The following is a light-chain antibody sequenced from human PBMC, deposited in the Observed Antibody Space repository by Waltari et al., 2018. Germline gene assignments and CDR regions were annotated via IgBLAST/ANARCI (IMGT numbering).Light chain of an antibody. CDR1: SSNIGAGYD. J-gene: IGLJ2*01. CDR3: QSYDSSLSGVI. Sequence: QSVLTQPPSVSGAPGQRITISCTGPSSNIGAGYDVHWYLQLPGTAPKLLILGNNNRPSGVPDRFSASKSDTSASLAITGLQAEDEADYYCQSYDSSLSGVIFGGGTKLTVL. CDR2: GNN. V-gene: IGLV1-40*01.